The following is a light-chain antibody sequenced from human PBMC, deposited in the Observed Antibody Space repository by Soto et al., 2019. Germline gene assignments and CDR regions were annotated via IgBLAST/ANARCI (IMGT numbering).Light chain of an antibody. Sequence: QSVLTQPPSVSGAPGQTVTISCTGSSSNIGAGFDVHWYQQLPGTAPKLVLYSNTARPSAVPDRFSGYRSGSSASLAITGLQAEDEADYYCQSYDSGVAGSVFGTGTKVTVL. V-gene: IGLV1-40*01. CDR3: QSYDSGVAGSV. CDR2: SNT. J-gene: IGLJ1*01. CDR1: SSNIGAGFD.